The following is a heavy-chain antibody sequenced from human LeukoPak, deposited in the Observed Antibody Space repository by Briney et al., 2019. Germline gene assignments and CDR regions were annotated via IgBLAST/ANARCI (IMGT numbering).Heavy chain of an antibody. CDR1: GFTFRSYA. CDR2: VAYDGSSK. Sequence: GRSLRLSCAASGFTFRSYALHWVRQAPGKGLEWVAFVAYDGSSKYYRDSVKGRFTISRDNSKNTLYLQMNSLRAEDTAVYYCAKGGGWLDYWGQGTLVTVSS. J-gene: IGHJ4*02. D-gene: IGHD6-19*01. V-gene: IGHV3-30*04. CDR3: AKGGGWLDY.